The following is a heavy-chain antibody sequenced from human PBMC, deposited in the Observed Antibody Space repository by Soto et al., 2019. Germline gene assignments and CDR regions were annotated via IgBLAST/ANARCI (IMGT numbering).Heavy chain of an antibody. CDR3: ARHKEYYGSGSYYNPFDY. CDR2: IYYSGST. Sequence: SETLSLTCTVSGGSISSSSYYWGWIRQPPGKGLEWIGSIYYSGSTYYNPSLKSRVTISVDTSKNQFSLKLSSVTAADTAVYYCARHKEYYGSGSYYNPFDYWGQGTLVTVSS. J-gene: IGHJ4*02. CDR1: GGSISSSSYY. V-gene: IGHV4-39*01. D-gene: IGHD3-10*01.